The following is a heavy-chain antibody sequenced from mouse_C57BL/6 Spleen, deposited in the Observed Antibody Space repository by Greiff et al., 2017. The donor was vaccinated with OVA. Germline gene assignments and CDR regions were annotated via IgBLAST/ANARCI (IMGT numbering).Heavy chain of an antibody. V-gene: IGHV1-80*01. Sequence: QVQLKQSGAELVKPGASVKISCKASGYAFSSYWMNWVKQRPGKGLEWIGQIYPGGGDTNYNGKFKGKATLTADKSSSTVYMQLRSVTSEDSAVYFCERRGKYYARDYWGQGTSVTVSS. CDR2: IYPGGGDT. D-gene: IGHD4-1*01. CDR1: GYAFSSYW. J-gene: IGHJ4*01. CDR3: ERRGKYYARDY.